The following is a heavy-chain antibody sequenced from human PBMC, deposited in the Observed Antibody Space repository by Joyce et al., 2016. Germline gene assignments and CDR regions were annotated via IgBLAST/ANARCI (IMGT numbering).Heavy chain of an antibody. D-gene: IGHD6-19*01. Sequence: QVQLVQSGAEVTKPGASVKVSCKASGYTFTGYYIHWVRQAPGQGLEWRGWSSPNSGGTNYAQKFQGRVTMTRDTSIRTAYMELSRLRSDDTAVYYCARDLSSGWSLPSNYWGQGTLVTVSS. V-gene: IGHV1-2*02. CDR2: SSPNSGGT. J-gene: IGHJ4*02. CDR1: GYTFTGYY. CDR3: ARDLSSGWSLPSNY.